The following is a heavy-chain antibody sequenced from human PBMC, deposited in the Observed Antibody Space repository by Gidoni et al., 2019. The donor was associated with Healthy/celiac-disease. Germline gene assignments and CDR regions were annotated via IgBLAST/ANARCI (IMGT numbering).Heavy chain of an antibody. J-gene: IGHJ4*02. D-gene: IGHD3-22*01. CDR3: ARVPTYYYDSSGYGFDY. Sequence: QVQLVQSGAEVKKPGASVQVSCKASGYTFTSYGISWVRQAPGQGLEWMGWISAYNGNTNYAQKLQGRVTMTTDTSTSTAYMELRSLRSDDTAVYYCARVPTYYYDSSGYGFDYWGQGTLVTVSS. CDR1: GYTFTSYG. V-gene: IGHV1-18*04. CDR2: ISAYNGNT.